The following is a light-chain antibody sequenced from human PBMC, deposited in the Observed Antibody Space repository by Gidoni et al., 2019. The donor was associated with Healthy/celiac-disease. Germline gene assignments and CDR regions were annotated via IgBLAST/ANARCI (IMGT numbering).Light chain of an antibody. J-gene: IGLJ1*01. V-gene: IGLV2-23*02. CDR2: EVS. CDR1: SSDVGSYNL. Sequence: QSALTQPASVSGSPGQSITISCTGTSSDVGSYNLVSWYQQHPGKAPKLIIYEVSKRPSGVSNRFSGSKSGNTSSLTISGLQAEDEADYYCCSYAGSSTFLFGTGTKVTVL. CDR3: CSYAGSSTFL.